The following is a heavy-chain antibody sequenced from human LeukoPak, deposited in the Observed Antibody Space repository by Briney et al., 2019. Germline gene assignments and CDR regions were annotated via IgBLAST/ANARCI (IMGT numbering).Heavy chain of an antibody. Sequence: GASVNVSCKASGGTFSSYAISGVRQPRGRGLEWMGGIISIFGTANYAQKFQGRVTITTDESTSTAYMELSSLRSEDTAVYYCARALERYCSSTSCHDAFDIWGQGTMVTVSS. CDR2: IISIFGTA. D-gene: IGHD2-2*01. V-gene: IGHV1-69*05. CDR3: ARALERYCSSTSCHDAFDI. CDR1: GGTFSSYA. J-gene: IGHJ3*02.